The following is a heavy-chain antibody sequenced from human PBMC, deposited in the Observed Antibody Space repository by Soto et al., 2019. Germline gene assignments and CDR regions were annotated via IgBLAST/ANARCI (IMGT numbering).Heavy chain of an antibody. CDR2: IYPGDSDT. Sequence: EVQLVQSGAEVKKPGESLKISCKGSGYSFTSYWIGWVRQMPGKGLEWMGIIYPGDSDTRYSPSFQGQVTISADKSISTAYLQWSSLKASDTAMYYCARHRVEMATINSHYYYGMDVWGQGTTVTVSS. CDR3: ARHRVEMATINSHYYYGMDV. CDR1: GYSFTSYW. J-gene: IGHJ6*02. V-gene: IGHV5-51*01. D-gene: IGHD5-12*01.